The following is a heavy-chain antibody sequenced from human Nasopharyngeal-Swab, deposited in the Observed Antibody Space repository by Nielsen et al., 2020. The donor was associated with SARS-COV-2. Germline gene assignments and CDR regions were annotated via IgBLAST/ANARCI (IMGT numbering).Heavy chain of an antibody. CDR2: INPSGGST. CDR3: ARDFTVTTGEYYYYYGMDV. Sequence: ASVKVSCKASGYTFTSYYMHWVRQAPGQGLEWMGIINPSGGSTSYAQKFQGRVTMTRDTSTSTVYMELSSLRSEDTAVYYCARDFTVTTGEYYYYYGMDVWGRGTTVTVSS. J-gene: IGHJ6*02. CDR1: GYTFTSYY. D-gene: IGHD4-17*01. V-gene: IGHV1-46*01.